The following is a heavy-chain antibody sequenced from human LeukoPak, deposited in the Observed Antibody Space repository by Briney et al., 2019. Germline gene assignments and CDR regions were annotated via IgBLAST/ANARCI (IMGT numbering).Heavy chain of an antibody. CDR1: GFSLSNYW. CDR3: ARDGLLGYFDY. V-gene: IGHV3-7*01. J-gene: IGHJ4*02. Sequence: GGSLRLSCAASGFSLSNYWMSWVRQAPGKGLEWVANIKQDESEKLYVDSVKGRFTISRDNAENSVYLQMNSLRDEDTAVYSCARDGLLGYFDYWGQGTLVTVSS. CDR2: IKQDESEK. D-gene: IGHD1-26*01.